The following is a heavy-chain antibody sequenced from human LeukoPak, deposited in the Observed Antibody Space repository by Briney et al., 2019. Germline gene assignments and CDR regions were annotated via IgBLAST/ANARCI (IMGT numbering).Heavy chain of an antibody. V-gene: IGHV4-39*01. Sequence: SETLSLTCTVSGGSISSSSSSWAWIRQPPGKGLEWIESIYNTGSTYYNPSLKSRVTTSADTSKNQFSLNLSSVTASDTAVYYCASRRGGSGSYFSYWGQGTLVTVSS. CDR2: IYNTGST. J-gene: IGHJ4*02. CDR3: ASRRGGSGSYFSY. D-gene: IGHD1-26*01. CDR1: GGSISSSSSS.